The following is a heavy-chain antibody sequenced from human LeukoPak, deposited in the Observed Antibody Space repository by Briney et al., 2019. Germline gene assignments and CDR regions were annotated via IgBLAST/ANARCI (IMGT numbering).Heavy chain of an antibody. J-gene: IGHJ4*02. Sequence: SETLSLTCTVSGASIRSYYWSWIRQPAGKGLEWIGRIYSSGSTNYNPSLKGRISMSVDMSKNQFSLKLTSVTAADTAVYYCARGYSSGWQDYWGQGALVTVSS. V-gene: IGHV4-4*07. D-gene: IGHD6-19*01. CDR1: GASIRSYY. CDR2: IYSSGST. CDR3: ARGYSSGWQDY.